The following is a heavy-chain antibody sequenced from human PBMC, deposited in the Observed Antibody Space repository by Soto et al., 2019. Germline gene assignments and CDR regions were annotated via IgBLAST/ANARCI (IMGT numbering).Heavy chain of an antibody. CDR3: ARDPHEYWTSYWFDP. Sequence: ASVKVSCKASGYNFNIYGINWVLQAPGQGLELMGWISAYDGKTTYAEKFQGRVTMTTDASTSTAYMELRSLRSDDTALYYCARDPHEYWTSYWFDPWGQGTLVTVS. J-gene: IGHJ5*02. V-gene: IGHV1-18*01. CDR1: GYNFNIYG. CDR2: ISAYDGKT. D-gene: IGHD3-3*01.